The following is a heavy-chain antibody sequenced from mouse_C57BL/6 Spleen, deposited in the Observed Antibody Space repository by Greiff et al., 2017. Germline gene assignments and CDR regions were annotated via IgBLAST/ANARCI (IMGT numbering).Heavy chain of an antibody. CDR2: IYPRSGNT. V-gene: IGHV1-81*01. Sequence: QVQLQQSGAELARPGASVKLSCKASGYTFTSYGISWVKQSTGQGLEWIGEIYPRSGNTYYNEKFKGKATLTADKSSSTAYMELRSLTSDDSAVYFCARSGSSYPHWYFDVWGTGTTVTVSS. CDR1: GYTFTSYG. J-gene: IGHJ1*03. CDR3: ARSGSSYPHWYFDV. D-gene: IGHD1-1*01.